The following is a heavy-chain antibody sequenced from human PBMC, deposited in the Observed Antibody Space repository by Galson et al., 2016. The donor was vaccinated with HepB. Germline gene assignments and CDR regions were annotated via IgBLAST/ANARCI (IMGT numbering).Heavy chain of an antibody. CDR3: ARDGVAYSNYALTY. V-gene: IGHV3-11*06. D-gene: IGHD4-11*01. J-gene: IGHJ4*02. Sequence: SLRLSCAASGFIFSDYHMSWIRQAPGKGLEWISYISSRSSYTDYVDSVKGRFTISRDNAKNILYLQMNSLRAEDTAVYYCARDGVAYSNYALTYWGQGTLVTVSS. CDR2: ISSRSSYT. CDR1: GFIFSDYH.